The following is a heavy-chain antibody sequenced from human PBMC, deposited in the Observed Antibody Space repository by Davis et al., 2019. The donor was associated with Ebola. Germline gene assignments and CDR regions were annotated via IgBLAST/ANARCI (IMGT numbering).Heavy chain of an antibody. D-gene: IGHD3-10*01. J-gene: IGHJ6*02. Sequence: SETLSLTCAVYGGSFSGYYWSWIRQPPGKGLEWIGSIYYSGRTYYNPSLKSRVTISVDTSKKQLSLKLSSVTAADTAVYYCARGRTYGSMVYAVDVWGQGTTVTVSS. V-gene: IGHV4-34*01. CDR2: IYYSGRT. CDR1: GGSFSGYY. CDR3: ARGRTYGSMVYAVDV.